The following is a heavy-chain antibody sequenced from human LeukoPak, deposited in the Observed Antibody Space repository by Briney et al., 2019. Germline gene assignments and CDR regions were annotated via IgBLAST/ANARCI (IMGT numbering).Heavy chain of an antibody. D-gene: IGHD5-12*01. CDR1: GFTFSSYA. J-gene: IGHJ4*02. Sequence: GGSLRLSCAASGFTFSSYAMSWVRQAPGKGLEWVSAISGSGGSTYYADSVKGRFTISRDNSKNTLYLQMNSLRAEDTAVYYCAKEAIGKGGYGLYYFDYWGQGTLVTVSS. CDR2: ISGSGGST. V-gene: IGHV3-23*01. CDR3: AKEAIGKGGYGLYYFDY.